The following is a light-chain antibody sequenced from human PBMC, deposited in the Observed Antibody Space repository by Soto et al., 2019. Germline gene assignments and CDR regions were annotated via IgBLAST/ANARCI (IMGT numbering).Light chain of an antibody. Sequence: DIVMTQSPDSLAVSLGERATINCKSSQSVLYNSNNKNYLAWYQQKPGQPPKLLLYWASTRESGVPDRFSGSGSGTDFTLTISSLQAEDVAVYYCQQYYSTLWTFGQGTKVEIK. V-gene: IGKV4-1*01. CDR1: QSVLYNSNNKNY. J-gene: IGKJ1*01. CDR3: QQYYSTLWT. CDR2: WAS.